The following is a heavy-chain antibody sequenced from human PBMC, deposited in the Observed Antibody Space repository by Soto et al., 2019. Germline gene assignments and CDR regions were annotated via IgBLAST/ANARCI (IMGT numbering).Heavy chain of an antibody. CDR1: GGSISSYY. CDR3: ARGITGTARGHYYYYMDV. Sequence: SETLSLTCTVSGGSISSYYWSWIRQPPGKGLEWIGYIYYSGSTNYNPSLKSRVTISVDTSKSQFSLKLSSVTAADTAVYYCARGITGTARGHYYYYMDVWGKGTTVTVSS. CDR2: IYYSGST. V-gene: IGHV4-59*01. D-gene: IGHD1-20*01. J-gene: IGHJ6*03.